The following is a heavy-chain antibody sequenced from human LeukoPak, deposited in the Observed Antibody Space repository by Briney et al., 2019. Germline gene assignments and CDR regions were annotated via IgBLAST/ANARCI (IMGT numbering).Heavy chain of an antibody. J-gene: IGHJ3*02. V-gene: IGHV1-69*13. D-gene: IGHD6-13*01. CDR2: IIPIFGTA. Sequence: ASVKVSCTASGGTFSSYAISWVRQAPGQGLEWMGGIIPIFGTANYAQKFQGRVTITADESTSTAYMELSSLRSEDTAVYYCASYSSSWFDAFDTWGRGTMVTVSS. CDR1: GGTFSSYA. CDR3: ASYSSSWFDAFDT.